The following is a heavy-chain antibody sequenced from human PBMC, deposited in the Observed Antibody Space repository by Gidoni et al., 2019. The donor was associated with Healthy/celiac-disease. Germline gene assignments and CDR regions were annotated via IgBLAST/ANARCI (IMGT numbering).Heavy chain of an antibody. D-gene: IGHD3-10*01. Sequence: EVQLVESGGVVVQPGGSLRLSCAASGFTFDDYTMHWVRQAPGKGLEWVSLISWDGGSTYYADSVKGRFTISRDNSKNSLYLQMNSLRTEDTALYYCAKDYGSGSYYTYYFDYWGQGTLVTVSS. CDR1: GFTFDDYT. J-gene: IGHJ4*02. CDR3: AKDYGSGSYYTYYFDY. CDR2: ISWDGGST. V-gene: IGHV3-43*01.